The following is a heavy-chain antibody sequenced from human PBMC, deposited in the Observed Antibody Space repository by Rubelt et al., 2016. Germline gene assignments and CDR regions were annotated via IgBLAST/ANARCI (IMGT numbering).Heavy chain of an antibody. Sequence: GQLQQWGAGLLKPSETLSLTCAVYGGSFSAYYWSWIRQPPGKGLEWIGEVNHSGRTNYNPSLKSRVTISVDTSKNQFSLKLSSVTAADTAVYYCARGGKQQLGPYYYVMDVWGQGTTVTVSS. V-gene: IGHV4-34*02. D-gene: IGHD6-13*01. CDR3: ARGGKQQLGPYYYVMDV. CDR2: VNHSGRT. J-gene: IGHJ6*02. CDR1: GGSFSAYY.